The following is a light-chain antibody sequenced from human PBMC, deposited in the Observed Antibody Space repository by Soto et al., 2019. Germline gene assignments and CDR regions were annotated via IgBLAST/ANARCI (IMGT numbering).Light chain of an antibody. J-gene: IGLJ2*01. CDR2: DVS. CDR3: SSHTSSSIL. CDR1: SSDVGGYNY. V-gene: IGLV2-14*01. Sequence: QSALTQPASVSGSPGQSITISCTGTSSDVGGYNYVSWYQQHPGKAPKLMIYDVSNRPSGVSNRFSGSKSGNTASLTISGLQAEDEADYYCSSHTSSSILFGGGTKLTVL.